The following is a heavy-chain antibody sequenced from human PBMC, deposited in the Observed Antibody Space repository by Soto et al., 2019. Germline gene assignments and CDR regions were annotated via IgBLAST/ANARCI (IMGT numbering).Heavy chain of an antibody. CDR2: MNPNSGNT. CDR1: GYTFTSYD. V-gene: IGHV1-8*01. Sequence: QVQLVQSGAEVKKPGASVKVSCKASGYTFTSYDINWVRQATGQGLEWMGWMNPNSGNTGYAQKFQGRVTMPRNTSISTAYMELSSLRSEDTAVYYCARAVFNDYIWGSYRSYNWFDPWGQGTLVTVSS. CDR3: ARAVFNDYIWGSYRSYNWFDP. J-gene: IGHJ5*02. D-gene: IGHD3-16*02.